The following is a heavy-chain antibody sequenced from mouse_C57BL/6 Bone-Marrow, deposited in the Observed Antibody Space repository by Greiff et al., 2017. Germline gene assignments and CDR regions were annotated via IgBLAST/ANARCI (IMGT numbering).Heavy chain of an antibody. J-gene: IGHJ1*03. V-gene: IGHV1-55*01. D-gene: IGHD1-1*01. CDR1: GYTFTSYW. CDR3: AREGLEVATEYGDV. CDR2: IYPGSGST. Sequence: QVQLQQPGAELVKPGASVKMSCKASGYTFTSYWITWVKQRPGQGLEWIGDIYPGSGSTNYNEKFKSKATLTVDTSSSTAYMQLSSLTSEDSAVYYCAREGLEVATEYGDVWGTGTTVTVSS.